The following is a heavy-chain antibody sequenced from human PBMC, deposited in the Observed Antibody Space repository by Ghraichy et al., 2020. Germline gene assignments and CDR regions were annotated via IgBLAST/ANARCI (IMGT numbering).Heavy chain of an antibody. Sequence: GGSLRLSCTASGFTFGDYAMSWFRQAPGKGLEWVGFIRSKAYGGTTEYTASVKGRFTISRDDSKSIAYLQMNSLKTEDTAVYYCTRGACSGGSCYLPYYYYGMDVWGQGTTVTVSS. CDR1: GFTFGDYA. CDR3: TRGACSGGSCYLPYYYYGMDV. J-gene: IGHJ6*02. CDR2: IRSKAYGGTT. V-gene: IGHV3-49*01. D-gene: IGHD2-15*01.